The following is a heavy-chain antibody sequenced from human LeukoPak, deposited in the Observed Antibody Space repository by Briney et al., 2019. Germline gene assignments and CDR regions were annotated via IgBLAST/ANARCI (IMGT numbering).Heavy chain of an antibody. D-gene: IGHD3-10*02. V-gene: IGHV3-11*04. CDR2: ISSSGSTI. J-gene: IGHJ6*04. Sequence: PGGSLRLSCAASGFTFSNFAMSWVRQAPGKGLEWVSYISSSGSTIYYADSVKGRFTISRDNAKNSLYLQMNSLRAEDTAVYYCAELGITMIGGVWGKGTTVTISS. CDR1: GFTFSNFA. CDR3: AELGITMIGGV.